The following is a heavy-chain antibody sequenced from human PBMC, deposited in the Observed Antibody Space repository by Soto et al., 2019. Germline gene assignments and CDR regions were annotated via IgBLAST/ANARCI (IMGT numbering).Heavy chain of an antibody. Sequence: PGGSLRLSCAASGFTFSSYAMHWVRQVPGKGLEWVAVISYDGSNKYYADSVKGRFTISRDNSKNTLYLQMNSLRAEDTAVYYCARDMHSYGPPLYYYYYYGMDVWGQGTTVTVSS. J-gene: IGHJ6*02. CDR3: ARDMHSYGPPLYYYYYYGMDV. V-gene: IGHV3-30-3*01. CDR1: GFTFSSYA. D-gene: IGHD5-18*01. CDR2: ISYDGSNK.